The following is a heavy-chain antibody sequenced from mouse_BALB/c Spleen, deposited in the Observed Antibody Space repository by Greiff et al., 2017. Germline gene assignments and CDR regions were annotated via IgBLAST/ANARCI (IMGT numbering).Heavy chain of an antibody. CDR1: GFSLTSYG. CDR2: IWAGGST. J-gene: IGHJ4*01. V-gene: IGHV2-9*02. CDR3: ARDYYGGTMDY. Sequence: VKVVESGPGLVAPSQSLSITCTVSGFSLTSYGVHWVRQPPGKGLEWLGVIWAGGSTNYNSALMSRLSISKDNSKSQVFLKMNSLQTDDTAMYYCARDYYGGTMDYWGQGTSVTVSS. D-gene: IGHD1-1*01.